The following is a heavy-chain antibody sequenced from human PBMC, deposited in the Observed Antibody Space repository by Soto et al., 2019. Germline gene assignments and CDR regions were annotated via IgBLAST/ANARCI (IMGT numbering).Heavy chain of an antibody. Sequence: QVQLQESGPGLVKPSETLSLTCSVSGGSISSYYWSWIRQPPGKGLEWIGYIYYSGSTNYNPSLKSRGTIPVDTSKNQFPLKLSSVTAADTAVYYCARHPTVTEYYFDYWGQGTLVTVSS. CDR3: ARHPTVTEYYFDY. CDR2: IYYSGST. V-gene: IGHV4-59*08. D-gene: IGHD4-17*01. J-gene: IGHJ4*02. CDR1: GGSISSYY.